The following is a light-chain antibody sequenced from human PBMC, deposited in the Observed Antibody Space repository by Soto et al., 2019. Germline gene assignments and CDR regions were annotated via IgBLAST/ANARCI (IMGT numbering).Light chain of an antibody. CDR3: QQYGSSLT. V-gene: IGKV3-11*01. J-gene: IGKJ4*01. CDR1: QSVSSY. Sequence: EIVLTQSPATLSLSPGERATLSCRASQSVSSYLAWYQHKPGQAPRLLIYDASNRATGIPARFSGSGSGTVFTLTISSLEPDDFGVYYCQQYGSSLTFGGGTKVEIK. CDR2: DAS.